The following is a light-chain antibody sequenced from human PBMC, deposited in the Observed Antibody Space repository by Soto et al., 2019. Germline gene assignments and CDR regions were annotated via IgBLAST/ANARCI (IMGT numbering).Light chain of an antibody. CDR1: SSGVGGYNY. Sequence: QSVLTQPPSASGSPGQSVTISCTGTSSGVGGYNYVSWYQQHPGKAPKLMIYEVSNRPSGVPDRFSGSESGNTASLTVSGLQAEDEADYYSSSYAGSNNFYVFGTGTKVTVL. CDR3: SSYAGSNNFYV. V-gene: IGLV2-8*01. CDR2: EVS. J-gene: IGLJ1*01.